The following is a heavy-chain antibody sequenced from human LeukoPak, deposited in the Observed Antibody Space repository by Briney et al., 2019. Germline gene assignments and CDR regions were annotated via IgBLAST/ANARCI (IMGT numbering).Heavy chain of an antibody. V-gene: IGHV1-18*04. D-gene: IGHD3-10*01. J-gene: IGHJ4*02. CDR1: GYTFTSYG. Sequence: ASVKVSCKASGYTFTSYGISWVRQAPGQGLEWMGWISAYNGNTNYAQKLQGRVTMTTDTSTSTAYMELRSLRSDDTAVYYCAREAGRVTMVRGVISQYYFDYWGQGTLVTVSS. CDR3: AREAGRVTMVRGVISQYYFDY. CDR2: ISAYNGNT.